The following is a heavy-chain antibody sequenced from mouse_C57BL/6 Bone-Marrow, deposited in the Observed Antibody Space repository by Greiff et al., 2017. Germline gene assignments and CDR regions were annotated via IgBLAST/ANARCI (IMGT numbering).Heavy chain of an antibody. V-gene: IGHV5-15*01. CDR3: ARQLGYAMDY. CDR2: ISNLAYSI. CDR1: GFTFSDYG. D-gene: IGHD4-1*01. Sequence: EVQGVESGGGLVQPGGSLKLSCAASGFTFSDYGMAWVRQAPRKGPEWVAFISNLAYSIYYADTVTGRFTISRENAKNTLYLEMSSLRSEDTAMYYCARQLGYAMDYWGQGTSVTVSS. J-gene: IGHJ4*01.